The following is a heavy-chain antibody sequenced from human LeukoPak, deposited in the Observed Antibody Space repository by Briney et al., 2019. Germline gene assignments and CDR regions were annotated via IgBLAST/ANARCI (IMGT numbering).Heavy chain of an antibody. CDR1: GFTFSTSA. D-gene: IGHD6-19*01. CDR3: AKDLPGSGWSSHY. J-gene: IGHJ4*02. CDR2: MNDDTT. V-gene: IGHV3-23*01. Sequence: GGSLRLSCAASGFTFSTSAMNWVRPAPGKGRQWVSSMNDDTTYYADSVKGRFTIFRDNSKNTLYLQMNSLRAEDTALYYCAKDLPGSGWSSHYWGQGTLVTVSS.